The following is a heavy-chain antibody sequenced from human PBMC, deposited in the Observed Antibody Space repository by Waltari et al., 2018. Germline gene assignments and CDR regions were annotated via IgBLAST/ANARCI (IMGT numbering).Heavy chain of an antibody. CDR3: GQGGRFRELALIDY. D-gene: IGHD3-10*01. J-gene: IGHJ4*02. CDR1: GVTLSSHG. V-gene: IGHV3-30*02. Sequence: QVQLVESGGGVVQPGGSLRLPCAASGVTLSSHGMHWGRQAPGKGLEWVASIRYDGNNKYYADSVKGRFTISRDISKNTLYLQMNSLRAEDTAVYYCGQGGRFRELALIDYWGQGTLVTVSS. CDR2: IRYDGNNK.